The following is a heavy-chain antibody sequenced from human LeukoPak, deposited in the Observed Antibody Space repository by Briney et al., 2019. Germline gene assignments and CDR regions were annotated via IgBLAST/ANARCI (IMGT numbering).Heavy chain of an antibody. Sequence: GGSLRLSCAASGFTFSTYGMHWVRQAPGKGLEWVALIWYDGSNKYYVDSVKGRFTISRDNSKNTLYLQMNSLRAEDTAVYYCARGGAAAGTRVWFDPWGQGTLVTVSS. V-gene: IGHV3-33*01. CDR3: ARGGAAAGTRVWFDP. J-gene: IGHJ5*02. D-gene: IGHD6-13*01. CDR1: GFTFSTYG. CDR2: IWYDGSNK.